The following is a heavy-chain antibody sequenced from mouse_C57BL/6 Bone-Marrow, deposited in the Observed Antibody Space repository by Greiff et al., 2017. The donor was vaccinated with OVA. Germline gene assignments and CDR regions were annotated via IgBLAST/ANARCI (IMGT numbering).Heavy chain of an antibody. D-gene: IGHD1-1*01. V-gene: IGHV1-64*01. CDR2: IHPNSGST. CDR3: ARLGARSSRSYWYFDV. Sequence: VQLQQPGAELVKPGASVKLSCKASGYTFTSYWMHWVKQRPGQGLEWIGMIHPNSGSTNYNEKFKSKATLTVDKSSSTAYMQLSSLTSEDSAVYYCARLGARSSRSYWYFDVWGTGTTVTVSS. J-gene: IGHJ1*03. CDR1: GYTFTSYW.